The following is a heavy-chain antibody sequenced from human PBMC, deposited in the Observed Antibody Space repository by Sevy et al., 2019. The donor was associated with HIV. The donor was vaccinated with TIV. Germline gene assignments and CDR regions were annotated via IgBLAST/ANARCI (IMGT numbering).Heavy chain of an antibody. V-gene: IGHV4-39*01. J-gene: IGHJ4*02. CDR2: IYYSGST. Sequence: SETLSLTCTVSGGSISSSSYYWGWIRQPPGKGLEWIGSIYYSGSTYYNPSLKSRVTISVDTSKNQFSLKLSSVTAADTAVYYCARHVVVKYPVARNFDYWGQGTLVTVSS. D-gene: IGHD2-21*01. CDR3: ARHVVVKYPVARNFDY. CDR1: GGSISSSSYY.